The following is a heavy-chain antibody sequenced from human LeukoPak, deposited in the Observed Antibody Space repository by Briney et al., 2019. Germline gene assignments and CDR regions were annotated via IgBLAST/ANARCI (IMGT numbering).Heavy chain of an antibody. CDR3: ARSIVVVPAAKRQWFDP. CDR2: IYYSGST. D-gene: IGHD2-2*01. Sequence: SQTLSLTCTVSGGSISSGDYYWSWIRQPPGKGLEWIGYIYYSGSTYYNPSLKSRVTISVDTSKNQFSLKLSSVTAADTAVYYCARSIVVVPAAKRQWFDPWGQGTLVTVSS. J-gene: IGHJ5*02. V-gene: IGHV4-30-4*08. CDR1: GGSISSGDYY.